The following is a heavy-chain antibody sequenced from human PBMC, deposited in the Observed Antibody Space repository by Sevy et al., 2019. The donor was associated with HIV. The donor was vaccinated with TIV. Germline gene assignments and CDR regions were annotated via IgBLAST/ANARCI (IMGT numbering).Heavy chain of an antibody. CDR1: GFTFSSYA. Sequence: GGSLRLSCAASGFTFSSYAMNWVRQAPGKGLEWVSTIYGSGGVTYYADSVKGRFTISRDKSKNTLYLQMNSLRAEDTAVYYCAGGRYDSSGSLDAFDIWGQGTMVTVSS. CDR3: AGGRYDSSGSLDAFDI. D-gene: IGHD3-22*01. V-gene: IGHV3-23*01. J-gene: IGHJ3*02. CDR2: IYGSGGVT.